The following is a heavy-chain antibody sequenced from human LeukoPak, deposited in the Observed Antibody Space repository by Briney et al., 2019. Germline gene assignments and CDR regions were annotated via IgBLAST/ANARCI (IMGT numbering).Heavy chain of an antibody. J-gene: IGHJ4*02. D-gene: IGHD5-18*01. CDR1: GFTFSSYW. CDR2: IDQDGSEK. CDR3: ARDRGYFY. V-gene: IGHV3-7*01. Sequence: GGPQRLSCAASGFTFSSYWMSWVRQVPGKGLEWVANIDQDGSEKYYVDSVKGRFTISRDNAKNSLYLQMNSLRAEDTAVYYCARDRGYFYWGQGTLVTVSS.